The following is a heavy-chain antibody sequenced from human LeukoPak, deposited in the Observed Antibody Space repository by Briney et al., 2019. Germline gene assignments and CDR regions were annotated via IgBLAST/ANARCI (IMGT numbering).Heavy chain of an antibody. CDR1: GYTFTNFD. D-gene: IGHD3-22*01. V-gene: IGHV1-8*01. CDR3: ARRSDDYDSSAYYH. CDR2: VNPNSGNT. Sequence: WASVKVSCKASGYTFTNFDINWVRQATGQGLEWMRWVNPNSGNTGYAQKFQGRVTMTRNTATSTVYMELSSLTSEDTSIYYCARRSDDYDSSAYYHWGQGTLVTVSS. J-gene: IGHJ4*02.